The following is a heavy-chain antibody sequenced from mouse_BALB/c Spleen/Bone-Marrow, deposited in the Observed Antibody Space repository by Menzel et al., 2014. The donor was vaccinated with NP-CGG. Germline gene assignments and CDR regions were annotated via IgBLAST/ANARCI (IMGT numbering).Heavy chain of an antibody. V-gene: IGHV1-80*01. CDR1: GYASSNYW. D-gene: IGHD1-1*01. Sequence: QVQLQQSGAELVRPGSSVKISCKASGYASSNYWMNWVKQRPGQGLEWIGQIYPGDGDTNYNGKFKGKATLTADKSSSTAYMQLSSLTSEDSAVDSCAKVLRADYAMDYWGQGTSVTVSS. J-gene: IGHJ4*01. CDR2: IYPGDGDT. CDR3: AKVLRADYAMDY.